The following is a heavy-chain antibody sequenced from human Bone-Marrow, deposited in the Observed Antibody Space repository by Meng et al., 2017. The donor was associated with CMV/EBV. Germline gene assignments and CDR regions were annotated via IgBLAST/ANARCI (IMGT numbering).Heavy chain of an antibody. J-gene: IGHJ5*02. Sequence: SETLSLTCTVSGGSISSSSYYWGWIRQPPGKGLEWIGSIYYSGSTYYNPSLKSRVTISVDTSKNQFSLKLSLVTAADTAVYYCARDKLGAARDQYNWFDPWGQGTLVTVSS. D-gene: IGHD6-6*01. CDR3: ARDKLGAARDQYNWFDP. CDR1: GGSISSSSYY. CDR2: IYYSGST. V-gene: IGHV4-39*07.